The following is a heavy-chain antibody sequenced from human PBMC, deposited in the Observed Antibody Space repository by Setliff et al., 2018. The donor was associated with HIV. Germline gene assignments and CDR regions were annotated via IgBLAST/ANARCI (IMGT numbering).Heavy chain of an antibody. CDR2: ISAYNGNT. D-gene: IGHD2-15*01. J-gene: IGHJ3*02. V-gene: IGHV1-18*01. CDR1: GYTFTHYA. CDR3: ARLASGGWPLEVFDI. Sequence: ASVKVSCKASGYTFTHYAISWVRQAPGQGLEYLGWISAYNGNTNYAQKVQGRITMTTDASTSTVDMGLRSLTSDDTAVYYCARLASGGWPLEVFDIWGQGTMVTVSS.